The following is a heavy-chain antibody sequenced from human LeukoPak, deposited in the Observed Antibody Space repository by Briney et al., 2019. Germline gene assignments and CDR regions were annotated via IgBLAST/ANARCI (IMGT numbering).Heavy chain of an antibody. CDR1: GFTFSSYA. CDR3: ARTGWPGIAAAGYPPPPADY. D-gene: IGHD6-13*01. CDR2: ISYDGSNK. V-gene: IGHV3-30-3*01. J-gene: IGHJ4*02. Sequence: PGGSLRLSCAASGFTFSSYAMHWVRQAPGKGLEWVAVISYDGSNKYYADSVKGRFIISRDNSKNTLYLQMNSLRAEDTAVYYCARTGWPGIAAAGYPPPPADYWGQGTLVTVSS.